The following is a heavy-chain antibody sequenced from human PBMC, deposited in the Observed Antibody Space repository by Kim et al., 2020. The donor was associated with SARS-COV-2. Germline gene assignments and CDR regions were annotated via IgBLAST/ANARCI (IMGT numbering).Heavy chain of an antibody. CDR1: GFTFSSYA. CDR2: ISYDGSNK. D-gene: IGHD2-2*02. Sequence: GGSLRLSCAASGFTFSSYAMHWVRQAPGKGLEWVAVISYDGSNKYYADSVKGRFTISRDNSKNTLYLQMNSLRAEDTAVYYCARGTQPLLYEPDYFDYWGQGTLVTVSS. CDR3: ARGTQPLLYEPDYFDY. V-gene: IGHV3-30-3*01. J-gene: IGHJ4*02.